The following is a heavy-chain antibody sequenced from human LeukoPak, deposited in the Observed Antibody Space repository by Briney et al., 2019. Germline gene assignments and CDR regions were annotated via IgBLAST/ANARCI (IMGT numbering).Heavy chain of an antibody. Sequence: SETLSLTCTVSGGSISSYYWSWIRQPAGKGLEWIGRIYTSGSTNYNPSLRSRVTMSVDTSKNQFSLKLSSVTAADTAVYYCARGRHLEWSFDYWGQGTLVTVSS. CDR2: IYTSGST. CDR1: GGSISSYY. V-gene: IGHV4-4*07. D-gene: IGHD3-3*01. J-gene: IGHJ4*02. CDR3: ARGRHLEWSFDY.